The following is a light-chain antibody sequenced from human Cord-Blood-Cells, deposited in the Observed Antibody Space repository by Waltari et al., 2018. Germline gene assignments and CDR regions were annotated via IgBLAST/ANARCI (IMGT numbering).Light chain of an antibody. V-gene: IGLV2-14*01. J-gene: IGLJ2*01. CDR3: SSYTSSSR. Sequence: QSALTQPASVSGSPGQAITISGTGTSSDVGGSNYVSWYKQHPGQAPKLMIYDVSNRPSGVSNRFSGSKSGNTASLTISGLQVEDEADYYCSSYTSSSRFGGGTKLTVL. CDR2: DVS. CDR1: SSDVGGSNY.